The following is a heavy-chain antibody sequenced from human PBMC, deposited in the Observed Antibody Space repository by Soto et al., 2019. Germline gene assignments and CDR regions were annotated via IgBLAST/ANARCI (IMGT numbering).Heavy chain of an antibody. CDR1: GGSISSYY. Sequence: SSETLSLTCTVSGGSISSYYWSWIRQPPGKGLEWIGYIYYSGSTNYNPSLKSRVTISVDTSKNQFSLKLSSVTAADTAVYYRARGLRFLEWFDPWGQGTLVTVSS. J-gene: IGHJ5*02. CDR2: IYYSGST. V-gene: IGHV4-59*01. CDR3: ARGLRFLEWFDP. D-gene: IGHD3-3*01.